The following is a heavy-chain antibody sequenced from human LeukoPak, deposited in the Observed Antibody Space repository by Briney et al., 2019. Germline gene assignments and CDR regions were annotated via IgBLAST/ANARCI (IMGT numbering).Heavy chain of an antibody. V-gene: IGHV1-69*13. J-gene: IGHJ5*02. Sequence: ASVKVSCKASGGTFSSYAISWVRQAPGQGLEWMGGIIPIFGTTNYAQKFQGRVTITADESTSTAYMELSSLRSEDTAVYYCARNLNLVPAANRNWFDPWGQGTLVTVSS. CDR3: ARNLNLVPAANRNWFDP. CDR2: IIPIFGTT. D-gene: IGHD2-2*01. CDR1: GGTFSSYA.